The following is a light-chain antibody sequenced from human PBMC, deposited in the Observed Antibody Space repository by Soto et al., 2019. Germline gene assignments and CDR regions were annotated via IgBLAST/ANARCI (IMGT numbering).Light chain of an antibody. V-gene: IGKV3-11*01. CDR3: QQRSNWPRT. Sequence: EIVLTQSAANLSLSPGERATLXCRASQSTRSDFDWYQQRASQAHRHLIYDASNRANGIPARFSGSGSGTDFTLTISSLEPEDFAVYYCQQRSNWPRTFGQGTKVDIK. CDR2: DAS. J-gene: IGKJ1*01. CDR1: QSTRSD.